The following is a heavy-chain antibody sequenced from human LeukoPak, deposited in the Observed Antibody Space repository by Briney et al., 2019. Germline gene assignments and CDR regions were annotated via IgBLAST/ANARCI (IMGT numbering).Heavy chain of an antibody. Sequence: ASVKASCKASGNTFTTYGISWVRQAPGQGLEWMGITTLSGGSTNYAQKLQGRVTVTRDMSTSTVYMELSNLRSEDTAVYYCARDQSGEWELLSGWWFDPWGQGTLVTVSS. D-gene: IGHD1-26*01. CDR3: ARDQSGEWELLSGWWFDP. J-gene: IGHJ5*02. V-gene: IGHV1-46*01. CDR2: TTLSGGST. CDR1: GNTFTTYG.